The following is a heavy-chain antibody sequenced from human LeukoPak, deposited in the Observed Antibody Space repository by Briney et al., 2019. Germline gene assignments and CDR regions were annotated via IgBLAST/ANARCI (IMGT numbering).Heavy chain of an antibody. CDR3: ARPGGKRGYSHMGGLMGY. V-gene: IGHV1-69*13. D-gene: IGHD5-18*01. CDR1: GGTFSSYA. CDR2: IIPIFGTA. Sequence: GASVKVSCKASGGTFSSYATSWVRQAPGQGLEWMGGIIPIFGTANYAQKFQGRVTITADESTSTAYMELSSLRSEDTAVYYCARPGGKRGYSHMGGLMGYWGQGTLVTVSS. J-gene: IGHJ4*02.